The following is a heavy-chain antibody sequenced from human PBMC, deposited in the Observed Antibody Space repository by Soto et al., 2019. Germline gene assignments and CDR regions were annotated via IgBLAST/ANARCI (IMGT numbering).Heavy chain of an antibody. CDR2: INPNSGGT. CDR1: GYTFTGYY. CDR3: ARDAGEYSSGWYYYYYGMDV. Sequence: ASVKVSCKASGYTFTGYYMHWVRQAPGQGLEWMGWINPNSGGTNYAQKFQGWVTMTRDTSISTAYMELSRLRSDDTAVYYCARDAGEYSSGWYYYYYGMDVWGQGTTVTVS. D-gene: IGHD6-19*01. V-gene: IGHV1-2*04. J-gene: IGHJ6*02.